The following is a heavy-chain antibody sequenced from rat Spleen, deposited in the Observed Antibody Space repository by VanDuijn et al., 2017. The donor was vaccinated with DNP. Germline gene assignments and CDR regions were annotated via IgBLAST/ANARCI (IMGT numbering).Heavy chain of an antibody. CDR3: VRLEEAYFNY. V-gene: IGHV5-31*01. CDR1: RFTFNNYW. J-gene: IGHJ2*01. CDR2: ITISGGNT. Sequence: EVQLVESGGDLVQPGRSLKLSCVASRFTFNNYWMTWIRQVPGKGLEWVASITISGGNTYYPDSVKGRFTISRDNAKSTLYLQMNSLRSEDTATYHCVRLEEAYFNYWGQGVMVTVSS. D-gene: IGHD4-2*01.